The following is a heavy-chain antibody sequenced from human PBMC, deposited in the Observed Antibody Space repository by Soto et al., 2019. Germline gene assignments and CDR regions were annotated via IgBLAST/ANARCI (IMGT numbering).Heavy chain of an antibody. D-gene: IGHD6-13*01. CDR1: GYTFTSYG. CDR2: ISAYNGNT. J-gene: IGHJ6*02. CDR3: AREGQQLRVSYYGMDV. V-gene: IGHV1-18*01. Sequence: GASVKVSCKASGYTFTSYGISWVRQAPGQGLEWMGWISAYNGNTNYAQKLQGRVTMTTDTSTSTAYMELRSLRSDDTAVYYCAREGQQLRVSYYGMDVWGQGTTVTVSS.